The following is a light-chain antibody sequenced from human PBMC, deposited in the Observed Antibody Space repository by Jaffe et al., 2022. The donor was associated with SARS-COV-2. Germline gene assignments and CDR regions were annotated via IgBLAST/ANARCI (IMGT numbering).Light chain of an antibody. CDR1: QSVSSY. CDR2: DAS. J-gene: IGKJ2*01. V-gene: IGKV3-11*01. Sequence: EIVLTQSPATLSLSPGERATLSCRASQSVSSYLAWFQQKPGQAPRLLIYDASNGATGIPARFAGSGSGTDFTLTISSLEPEDFAVYYCHQRVNWPFTFGQGTKLEIK. CDR3: HQRVNWPFT.